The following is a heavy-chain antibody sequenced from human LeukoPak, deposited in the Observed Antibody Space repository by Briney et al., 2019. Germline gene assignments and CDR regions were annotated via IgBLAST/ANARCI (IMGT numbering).Heavy chain of an antibody. D-gene: IGHD4-17*01. CDR1: GGSISSYY. CDR3: ARAGRTVTTKGEFDP. V-gene: IGHV4-59*01. CDR2: IYYSGST. Sequence: PSETLSLTCTVSGGSISSYYWSWIRQPPGKGLEWIGYIYYSGSTNYNPSLKSRVTISVDTSKNQFSLKLSSVTAADTAVYYCARAGRTVTTKGEFDPWGQGTLVTVSS. J-gene: IGHJ5*02.